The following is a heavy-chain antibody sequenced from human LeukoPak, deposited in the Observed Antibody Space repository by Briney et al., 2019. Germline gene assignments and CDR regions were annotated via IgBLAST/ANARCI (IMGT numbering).Heavy chain of an antibody. Sequence: PSETLSLTCAVYGGSFSGYYWSWIRQPPGKGLEWIGEINHSGSTSYNPSLKSRVTISVDTSKNQFSLKLSSVTAADTAVYYCARDIVVGVAAINWFDPWGQGTLVTVSS. V-gene: IGHV4-34*01. CDR1: GGSFSGYY. D-gene: IGHD2-15*01. J-gene: IGHJ5*02. CDR3: ARDIVVGVAAINWFDP. CDR2: INHSGST.